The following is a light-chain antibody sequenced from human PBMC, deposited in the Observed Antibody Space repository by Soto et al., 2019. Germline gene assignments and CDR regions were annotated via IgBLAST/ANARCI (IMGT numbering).Light chain of an antibody. Sequence: DIQLTQSPSTLSGSLGERVTLTCRASQTISSWLAWYQQEPGKAPKLLIYKASTLKSGVPSRFSGSGSGTEFTLTISSLQPDDFATYYCQQFNTSPWTFGQGTKVEIK. J-gene: IGKJ1*01. V-gene: IGKV1-5*03. CDR2: KAS. CDR1: QTISSW. CDR3: QQFNTSPWT.